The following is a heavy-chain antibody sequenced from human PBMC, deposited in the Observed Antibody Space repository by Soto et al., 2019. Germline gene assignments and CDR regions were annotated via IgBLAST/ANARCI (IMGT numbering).Heavy chain of an antibody. CDR2: INHSGST. J-gene: IGHJ5*02. V-gene: IGHV4-34*01. Sequence: LSLTCAVYGGSFSDNYWSWIRQPPGKGLEWLGEINHSGSTNHNPSLKSRVTILADTSKKQFSLKLSSVTAADTAVYYCARGRGEIQGPWGQGTLVTAPQ. CDR3: ARGRGEIQGP. CDR1: GGSFSDNY. D-gene: IGHD3-16*01.